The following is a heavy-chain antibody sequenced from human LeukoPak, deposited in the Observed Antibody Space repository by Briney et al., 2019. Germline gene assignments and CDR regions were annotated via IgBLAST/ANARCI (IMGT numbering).Heavy chain of an antibody. J-gene: IGHJ6*03. CDR1: GVSITNYY. V-gene: IGHV4-59*01. CDR3: ARASVTYYYYYYMDV. Sequence: SETLSLTCTVSGVSITNYYWTWIRQPPGKGLEWIGYIHYSGSTNYNPSLKSRVTISVDTYKNQFSLKLSSVTAADTAVYYCARASVTYYYYYYMDVWGKGTTVTVSS. CDR2: IHYSGST. D-gene: IGHD4-11*01.